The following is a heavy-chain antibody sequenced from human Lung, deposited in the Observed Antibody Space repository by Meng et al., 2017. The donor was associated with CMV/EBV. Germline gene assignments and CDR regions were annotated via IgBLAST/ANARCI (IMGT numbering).Heavy chain of an antibody. D-gene: IGHD3-16*01. CDR1: GFTFSSFW. J-gene: IGHJ4*02. CDR2: IDSDVSGT. CDR3: TRDGDYYDATLH. V-gene: IGHV3-74*01. Sequence: SXAASGFTFSSFWKHCVRQATGKGLEWVSRIDSDVSGTTYAESVKGRFTISRDNAKNTLFLQMISLRAEDTDVYYCTRDGDYYDATLHWGQGSXVTVSS.